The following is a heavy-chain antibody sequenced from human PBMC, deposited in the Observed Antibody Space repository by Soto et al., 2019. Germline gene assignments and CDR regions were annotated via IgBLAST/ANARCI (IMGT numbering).Heavy chain of an antibody. Sequence: GGSLRLSCAASGFTFSSYAMSWVRQAPGKGLEWVSAISGSGGSTYYADSVKGRFTISRDNSKNTLYLQMNSLRAEDTAVYYCAKSGLVDTASPVHYYYGMDVWGQGTTVTVSS. CDR2: ISGSGGST. CDR1: GFTFSSYA. D-gene: IGHD5-18*01. J-gene: IGHJ6*02. V-gene: IGHV3-23*01. CDR3: AKSGLVDTASPVHYYYGMDV.